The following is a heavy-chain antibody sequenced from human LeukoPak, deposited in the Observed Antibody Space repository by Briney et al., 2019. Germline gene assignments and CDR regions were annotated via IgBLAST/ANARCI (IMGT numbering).Heavy chain of an antibody. J-gene: IGHJ6*02. CDR3: ASTMVRGRPYYYYGMDV. CDR2: IWYDGSNK. Sequence: GGSLGLSCAASGFTFSSYGMHWVRQAPGKGLEWVAVIWYDGSNKYYADSVKGRFTISRDNSKNTLYLQMNSLRAEDTAVYYCASTMVRGRPYYYYGMDVWGQGTTVTVSS. CDR1: GFTFSSYG. D-gene: IGHD3-10*01. V-gene: IGHV3-33*01.